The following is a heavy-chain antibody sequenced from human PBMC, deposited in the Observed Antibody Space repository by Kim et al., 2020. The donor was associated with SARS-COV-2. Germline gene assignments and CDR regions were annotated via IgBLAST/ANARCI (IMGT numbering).Heavy chain of an antibody. CDR2: IGTAGDT. Sequence: GGSLRLSCAASGFTFSSNDMHWVRQATGKGLEWVSAIGTAGDTYYPGSVKGRFTISRENAKNSLYLQMNSLRAGDTAVYYCARGPWAAGYYYGMDVWGQGTTVTVSS. J-gene: IGHJ6*02. D-gene: IGHD6-13*01. V-gene: IGHV3-13*01. CDR3: ARGPWAAGYYYGMDV. CDR1: GFTFSSND.